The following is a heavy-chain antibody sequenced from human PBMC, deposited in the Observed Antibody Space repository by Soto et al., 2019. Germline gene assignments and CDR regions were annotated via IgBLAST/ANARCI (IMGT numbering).Heavy chain of an antibody. CDR1: GGTFSTYI. J-gene: IGHJ3*01. V-gene: IGHV1-69*08. D-gene: IGHD3-3*01. Sequence: QVQLVQSGAEVRKPGSSVKVSCKAPGGTFSTYIIIWVRQAPGQGLEWMGRIIPIPDITNYAQKFQGRVTVTADRSTSTAYMALTSLKSEDTAVYYCARDRITTRGDAFDLWGQGTMVTVSS. CDR2: IIPIPDIT. CDR3: ARDRITTRGDAFDL.